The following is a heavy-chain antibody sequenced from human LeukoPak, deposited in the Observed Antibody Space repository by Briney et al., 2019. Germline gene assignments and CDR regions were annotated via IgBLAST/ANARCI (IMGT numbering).Heavy chain of an antibody. CDR1: GFTFSDYG. J-gene: IGHJ4*02. Sequence: PGGSLRLSCAASGFTFSDYGMHWVRQAPGKGLEWVANIKQDGSEKYYVDSVKGRFTISRDNAKNSLYLQMNSLRAEDTAVYYCARERHFDYWGQGTLVTVSS. CDR3: ARERHFDY. V-gene: IGHV3-7*01. CDR2: IKQDGSEK.